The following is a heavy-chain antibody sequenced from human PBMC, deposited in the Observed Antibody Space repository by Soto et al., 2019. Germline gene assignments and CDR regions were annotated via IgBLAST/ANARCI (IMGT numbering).Heavy chain of an antibody. CDR3: ARVGIYYDSSGYSPLDY. CDR1: GFTFSDYY. D-gene: IGHD3-22*01. J-gene: IGHJ4*02. CDR2: ISSSSSYT. V-gene: IGHV3-11*06. Sequence: QVQLVESGGGLVKPGGSLRLSCAASGFTFSDYYMSWIRQAPGKGLEWVSYISSSSSYTNYADSVKGRFTISRDNAKNSLYLQMNSLRAEDTAVYYCARVGIYYDSSGYSPLDYWGQGTLVTVSS.